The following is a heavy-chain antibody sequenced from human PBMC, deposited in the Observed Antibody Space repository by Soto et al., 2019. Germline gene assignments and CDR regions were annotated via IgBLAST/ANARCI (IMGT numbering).Heavy chain of an antibody. D-gene: IGHD3-10*01. J-gene: IGHJ5*01. CDR3: ARVFSASGFDF. CDR1: GGSISSYY. Sequence: SETLSLTCTVSGGSISSYYWSWIRQPPGKGLEWIGYIYYSGSTNYNPSLKSRVTISVDTSKNQFSLKLSSVTAADTAVYYCARVFSASGFDFWGQGTLVTVSS. CDR2: IYYSGST. V-gene: IGHV4-59*01.